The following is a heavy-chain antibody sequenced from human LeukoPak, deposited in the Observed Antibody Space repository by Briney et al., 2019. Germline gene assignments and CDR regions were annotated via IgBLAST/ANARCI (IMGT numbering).Heavy chain of an antibody. V-gene: IGHV5-10-1*01. J-gene: IGHJ5*02. Sequence: GESLDFPCKASGYSFTISGFSWVRQMPGEGLEWMGRIDPSDSYTNYSPSFQGHVTIPADKSINTAYLQWSSLKASDTAMYYCARHGFRKSPTDYCFDHWGQGTLVTVSS. D-gene: IGHD5-24*01. CDR1: GYSFTISG. CDR3: ARHGFRKSPTDYCFDH. CDR2: IDPSDSYT.